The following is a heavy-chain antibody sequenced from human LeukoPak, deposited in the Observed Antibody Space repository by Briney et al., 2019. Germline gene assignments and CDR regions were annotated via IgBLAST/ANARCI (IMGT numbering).Heavy chain of an antibody. CDR2: IYYSGST. CDR3: ETLYGSGSSVYGMDV. J-gene: IGHJ6*02. D-gene: IGHD3-10*01. V-gene: IGHV4-39*01. CDR1: GGSISSSSYS. Sequence: SETLSLTCTVSGGSISSSSYSWGWIRQPPGKGLEWIGSIYYSGSTYYNPSLKSRVTISVDTSKNQFSLKLSSVTAADTAVYYCETLYGSGSSVYGMDVWGQGTTVTVSS.